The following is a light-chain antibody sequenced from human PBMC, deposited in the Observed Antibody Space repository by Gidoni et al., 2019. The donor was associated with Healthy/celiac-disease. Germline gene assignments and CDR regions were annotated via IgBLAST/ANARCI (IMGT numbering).Light chain of an antibody. Sequence: IQMTQSPSSLSASVGDRVTITCQASQAISNYLNWYQQKPGKAPKLLIYDASTLETGVPSRFSGSGSGTDFTFTISSLQPEDIATYYCQQYDNLLGTFGGGTKVEIK. CDR1: QAISNY. CDR2: DAS. CDR3: QQYDNLLGT. J-gene: IGKJ4*01. V-gene: IGKV1-33*01.